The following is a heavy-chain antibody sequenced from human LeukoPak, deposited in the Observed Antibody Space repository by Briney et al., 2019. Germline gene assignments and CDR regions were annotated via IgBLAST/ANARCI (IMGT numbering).Heavy chain of an antibody. V-gene: IGHV5-51*01. CDR2: IYPGDSDT. CDR1: GYRFGNYW. J-gene: IGHJ3*02. D-gene: IGHD7-27*01. Sequence: GESLKISCKGSGYRFGNYWIAWVRQMPGKGLESMGIIYPGDSDTRYSPSFQGQVTFSADKSISTAYLQWSSLKASDTAMYYCARSRAPGAADAFDIWGQGTMVTVSS. CDR3: ARSRAPGAADAFDI.